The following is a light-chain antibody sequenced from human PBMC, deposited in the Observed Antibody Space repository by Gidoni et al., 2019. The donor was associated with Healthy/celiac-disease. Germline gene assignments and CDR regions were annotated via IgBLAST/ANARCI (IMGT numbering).Light chain of an antibody. J-gene: IGKJ1*01. CDR1: QSVSSN. CDR3: QQYNNWPRT. Sequence: VMTQSPATLSVSPGERATLSCRASQSVSSNLAWYQQNPGQAPRPLIYGASTRATGIPARFSGSGSGTEFTLTISSLQSEDFAVYYCQQYNNWPRTFGQGTKVEIK. CDR2: GAS. V-gene: IGKV3-15*01.